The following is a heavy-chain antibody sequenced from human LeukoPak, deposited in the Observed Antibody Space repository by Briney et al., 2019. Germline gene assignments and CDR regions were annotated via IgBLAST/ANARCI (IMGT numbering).Heavy chain of an antibody. CDR3: ARDSGYDLT. Sequence: KPSETLSLTCTVSGNSISPYYWSWIRQPVGKGLEWIGRIYASGSTNYNPSHNPSLESRVTMSVDTSNKQFSLNLSSVTAADTAVYYCARDSGYDLTWGQGTLVTVSS. D-gene: IGHD5-12*01. V-gene: IGHV4-4*07. J-gene: IGHJ5*02. CDR1: GNSISPYY. CDR2: IYASGST.